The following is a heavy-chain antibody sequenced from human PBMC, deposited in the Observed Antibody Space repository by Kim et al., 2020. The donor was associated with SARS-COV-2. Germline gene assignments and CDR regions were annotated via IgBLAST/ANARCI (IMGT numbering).Heavy chain of an antibody. D-gene: IGHD3-10*01. CDR2: INHSGST. CDR3: ARGRRSGYYGSGRSAYNWFDP. V-gene: IGHV4-34*01. CDR1: GGSFSGYY. Sequence: SETLSLTCAVYGGSFSGYYWSWIRQPPGKGLEWIGEINHSGSTNYNPSLKSRVTISVDTSKNQFSLKLSSVTAADTAVYYCARGRRSGYYGSGRSAYNWFDPWGQGTLVTVSS. J-gene: IGHJ5*02.